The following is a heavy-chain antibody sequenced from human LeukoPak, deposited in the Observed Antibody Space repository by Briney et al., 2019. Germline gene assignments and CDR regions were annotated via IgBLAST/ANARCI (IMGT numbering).Heavy chain of an antibody. Sequence: SETLSLTCTVSGGSISSSSYYWGWIRQPPGKGLEWIGSIYYSGSTYYNPSLKSRVTISVDTSKNQFSLKLSSVTAADTAVYYCARGIAAAGIGGYYFDYWDQGTLVTVSS. CDR1: GGSISSSSYY. J-gene: IGHJ4*02. CDR2: IYYSGST. D-gene: IGHD6-13*01. V-gene: IGHV4-39*01. CDR3: ARGIAAAGIGGYYFDY.